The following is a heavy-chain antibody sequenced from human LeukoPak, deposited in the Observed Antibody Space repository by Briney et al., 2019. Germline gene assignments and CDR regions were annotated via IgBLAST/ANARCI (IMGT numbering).Heavy chain of an antibody. Sequence: SETLSLICAVYGGSFSGYYWSWIRQPPGKGLESNGEINHSGSTNYNPSLKSRVTISVDTSKNQFSLKLSSVTAADTAVYYCARSLDTAMVLVFDIWGQGTMVTVSS. CDR3: ARSLDTAMVLVFDI. D-gene: IGHD5-18*01. V-gene: IGHV4-34*01. J-gene: IGHJ3*02. CDR2: INHSGST. CDR1: GGSFSGYY.